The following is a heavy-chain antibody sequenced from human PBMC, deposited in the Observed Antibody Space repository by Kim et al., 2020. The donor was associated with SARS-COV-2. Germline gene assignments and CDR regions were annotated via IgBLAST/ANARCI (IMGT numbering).Heavy chain of an antibody. D-gene: IGHD6-6*01. CDR3: ASVGAMYSSSPPYYYYYGMDV. CDR1: GGTFSSYA. V-gene: IGHV1-69*13. J-gene: IGHJ6*02. Sequence: SVKVSCKASGGTFSSYAISWVRQAPGQGLEWMGGIIPIFGTANYAQKFQGRVTITADESTSTAYMELSSLRSEDTAVYYCASVGAMYSSSPPYYYYYGMDVWGQGTTVTVSS. CDR2: IIPIFGTA.